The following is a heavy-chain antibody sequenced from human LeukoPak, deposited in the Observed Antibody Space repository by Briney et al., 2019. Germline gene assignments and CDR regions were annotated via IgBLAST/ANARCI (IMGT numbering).Heavy chain of an antibody. D-gene: IGHD4-11*01. Sequence: PSETLSLTCTVSGGSISSYYWSWIRQPPGKGLEWIGYIYYSGSTNYNPSLKSRVTISVDTSKNQLSLKLSSVTAADTAVYYCAKPPPMGTVTVGYDYWGQGTLVTVSS. V-gene: IGHV4-59*01. CDR1: GGSISSYY. CDR3: AKPPPMGTVTVGYDY. J-gene: IGHJ4*02. CDR2: IYYSGST.